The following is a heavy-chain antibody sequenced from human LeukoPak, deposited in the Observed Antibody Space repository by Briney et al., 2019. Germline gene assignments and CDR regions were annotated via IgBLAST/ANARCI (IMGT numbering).Heavy chain of an antibody. CDR1: GFTVISYG. CDR3: AQGSWQISNLYYYYGMDV. CDR2: ISYDGSNK. D-gene: IGHD3-3*02. J-gene: IGHJ6*02. V-gene: IGHV3-30*18. Sequence: GGSLRLSWSAAGFTVISYGMHWVRQAPGKWLGWVAVISYDGSNKYYADSVKGRFTISRDNSKNTLYLQMNRLRAEDTAVYSCAQGSWQISNLYYYYGMDVWGQGTTVTVSS.